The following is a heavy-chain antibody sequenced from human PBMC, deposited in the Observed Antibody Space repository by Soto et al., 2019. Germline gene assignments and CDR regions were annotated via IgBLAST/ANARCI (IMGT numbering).Heavy chain of an antibody. V-gene: IGHV3-23*01. CDR1: GFTFSSYA. CDR2: ISGSGGST. J-gene: IGHJ4*02. CDR3: TKGTYGSGWYA. Sequence: PGGSLRLSCGVSGFTFSSYAMSWVRQAPGKGLEWVSAISGSGGSTYYVDSVKGRFTISRDNSKNTLYLQMNSLRAEDTAVYYWTKGTYGSGWYAWGQGTLVTVSS. D-gene: IGHD6-19*01.